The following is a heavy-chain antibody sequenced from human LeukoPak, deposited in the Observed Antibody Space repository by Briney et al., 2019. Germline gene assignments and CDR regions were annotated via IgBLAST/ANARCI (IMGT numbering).Heavy chain of an antibody. D-gene: IGHD3-10*01. Sequence: PSQTLSLTCTVSGGSINSGGYYWTWIRQPAGKGLEWIGRIYTSGTTNYNPSLKSRVTMSVDTSKNQFSLKLSSVTVADTAVYYCAREYFGLAYNFDYWGQGTLVTVSS. CDR3: AREYFGLAYNFDY. CDR2: IYTSGTT. V-gene: IGHV4-61*02. J-gene: IGHJ4*02. CDR1: GGSINSGGYY.